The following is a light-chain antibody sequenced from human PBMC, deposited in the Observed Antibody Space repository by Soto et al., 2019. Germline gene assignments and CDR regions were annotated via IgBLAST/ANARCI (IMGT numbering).Light chain of an antibody. CDR1: QSIGYW. CDR3: QQYNSYFYT. J-gene: IGKJ2*01. Sequence: DIQMTQSPSTLSASVGDRVTLICRASQSIGYWLAWYQQKPGKAPKVLIHKASSLASGVPSRFSGSGSGTQFTFTISSLQPDDFVTYYCQQYNSYFYTFGQGTKLEI. CDR2: KAS. V-gene: IGKV1-5*03.